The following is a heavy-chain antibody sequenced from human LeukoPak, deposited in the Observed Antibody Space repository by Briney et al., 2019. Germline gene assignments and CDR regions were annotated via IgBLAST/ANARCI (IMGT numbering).Heavy chain of an antibody. D-gene: IGHD3-10*01. V-gene: IGHV3-53*01. J-gene: IGHJ3*02. CDR3: ARTFLGSYGGDLDAFDI. CDR2: IYSGGST. Sequence: PGGSLRLSCAASGFTVSSNYMSWVRQAAGKGLEWVSVIYSGGSTYYADSVKGRFTISRDNSKNTLYLQMNSLRAEDTAVYYCARTFLGSYGGDLDAFDIWGQGTMVTVSS. CDR1: GFTVSSNY.